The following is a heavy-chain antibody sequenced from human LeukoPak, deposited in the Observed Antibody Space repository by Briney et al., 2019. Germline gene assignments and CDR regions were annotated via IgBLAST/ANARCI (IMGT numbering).Heavy chain of an antibody. Sequence: ASVKVSCKASGYTFTGYHMHWVRQAPGQGLEWVGWINPNTGDTNYAQKFQGRVTMTRDTSISAAYMELSWLRSDDTAVYYCARVGCGGDCYADAFDIWGQGTMVTVSS. CDR1: GYTFTGYH. D-gene: IGHD2-21*02. V-gene: IGHV1-2*02. J-gene: IGHJ3*02. CDR3: ARVGCGGDCYADAFDI. CDR2: INPNTGDT.